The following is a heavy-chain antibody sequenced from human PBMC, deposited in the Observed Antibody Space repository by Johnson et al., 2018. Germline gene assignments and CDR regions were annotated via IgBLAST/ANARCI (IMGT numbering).Heavy chain of an antibody. D-gene: IGHD2-21*01. V-gene: IGHV3-23*04. J-gene: IGHJ3*01. CDR3: PKGVGVSNVAHDAFDV. CDR1: GFTFSSYA. CDR2: ISSSGGNT. Sequence: VQLVESGGGLVQXGESLRLSCAASGFTFSSYAMSWVRQAPGKRPEWISAISSSGGNTYYADSVKGRFTISRDNSKSTLYLQMNSLRAEDTAVYYCPKGVGVSNVAHDAFDVWGQGTMVTVSS.